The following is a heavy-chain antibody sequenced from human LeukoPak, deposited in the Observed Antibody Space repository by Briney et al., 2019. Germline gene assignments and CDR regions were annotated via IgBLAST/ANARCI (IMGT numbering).Heavy chain of an antibody. CDR1: GFTFSSYA. Sequence: GGSLRLSCAASGFTFSSYAMHWVRQAPGKGLEWVSAISGSGGSTYYADSVKGRFTISRDNSKNTLYLQMNSLRAEDTAVYYCAKDKGPLWKFFDYWGQGTLVTVSS. V-gene: IGHV3-23*01. J-gene: IGHJ4*02. CDR3: AKDKGPLWKFFDY. CDR2: ISGSGGST. D-gene: IGHD5-18*01.